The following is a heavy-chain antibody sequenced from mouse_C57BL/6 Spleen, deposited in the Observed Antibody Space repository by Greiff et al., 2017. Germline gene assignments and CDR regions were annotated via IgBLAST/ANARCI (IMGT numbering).Heavy chain of an antibody. CDR1: GYTFTGYW. CDR2: ILPGSGST. Sequence: QVQLQQSGAELMKPGASVKLSCKATGYTFTGYWIEWVKQRPGHGLEWIGEILPGSGSTNYNEKFKGKATLTADTSSNTAYMQLSSLTTEYSAIYYCARKKLVLYYYAMDYWGQGTSVTVSS. V-gene: IGHV1-9*01. J-gene: IGHJ4*01. D-gene: IGHD1-1*02. CDR3: ARKKLVLYYYAMDY.